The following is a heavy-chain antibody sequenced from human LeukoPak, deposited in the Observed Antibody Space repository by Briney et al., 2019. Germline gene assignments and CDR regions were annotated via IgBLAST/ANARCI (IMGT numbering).Heavy chain of an antibody. V-gene: IGHV4-39*01. CDR1: GGPNISSQYY. D-gene: IGHD2-2*01. CDR2: IYYSGST. CDR3: VTFRHTSRSY. Sequence: KPSETLPLTCTVSGGPNISSQYYWGWIRQPPGKGLEWIGSIYYSGSTYYNPSLKSRVTISVDTSKNQFSLKLSSVTAADTAVYYCVTFRHTSRSYWGQGTLVTVSS. J-gene: IGHJ4*02.